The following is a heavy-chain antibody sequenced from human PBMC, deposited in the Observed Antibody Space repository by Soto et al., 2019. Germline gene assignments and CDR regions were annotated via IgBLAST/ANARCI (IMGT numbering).Heavy chain of an antibody. CDR2: ISYDGSNK. D-gene: IGHD3-10*01. CDR1: GFTFSSYA. J-gene: IGHJ4*02. V-gene: IGHV3-30-3*01. Sequence: VGSLRLSCAASGFTFSSYAMHWVRQAPGKGLEWVAVISYDGSNKYYADSVKGRFTISRDNSKNTLYLQMNSLRAEDTAVYYCARATGAYWGQGTLVTVSS. CDR3: ARATGAY.